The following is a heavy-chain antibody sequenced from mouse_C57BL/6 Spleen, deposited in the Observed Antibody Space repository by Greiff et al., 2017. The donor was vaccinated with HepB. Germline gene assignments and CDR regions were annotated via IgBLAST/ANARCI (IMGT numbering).Heavy chain of an antibody. Sequence: VQLQQSGAELVKPGASVKLSCKASGYTFTSYWMQWVKQRPGQGLEWIGEIDPSDSYTNYNQKFKGKATLTVDTSSSTAYMQLSSLTSEDSAVYYCAKYSNYGYFDYWGQGTTLTVSS. CDR3: AKYSNYGYFDY. D-gene: IGHD2-5*01. J-gene: IGHJ2*01. V-gene: IGHV1-50*01. CDR1: GYTFTSYW. CDR2: IDPSDSYT.